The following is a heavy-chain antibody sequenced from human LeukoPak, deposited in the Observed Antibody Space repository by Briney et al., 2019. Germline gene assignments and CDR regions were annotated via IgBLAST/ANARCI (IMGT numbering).Heavy chain of an antibody. CDR2: MYSSGST. CDR1: GYSISSGFH. D-gene: IGHD1-14*01. CDR3: ARGRVVGNTGYYFDY. V-gene: IGHV4-38-2*02. Sequence: SETLSLTCTVSGYSISSGFHWGWIRQPPGKGLEWIGYMYSSGSTNYNPSLRSRVAISVDTSKSQFSLKLDSVTAADSAVYYCARGRVVGNTGYYFDYWGQGVLVTVSS. J-gene: IGHJ4*02.